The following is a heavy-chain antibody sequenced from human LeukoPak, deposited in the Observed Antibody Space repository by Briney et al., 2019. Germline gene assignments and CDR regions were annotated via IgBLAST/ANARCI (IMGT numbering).Heavy chain of an antibody. Sequence: PGGSLRLSCAASGFTFSSYGMHWVRQAPGKGLEWVAFIRYDGSNKYYADSVKGRFTISRDNSKNTLYLQMNSLRAEDTAVYYCARVKGYSSSLDYWGQGALVTVSS. J-gene: IGHJ4*02. CDR1: GFTFSSYG. CDR2: IRYDGSNK. V-gene: IGHV3-30*02. CDR3: ARVKGYSSSLDY. D-gene: IGHD6-13*01.